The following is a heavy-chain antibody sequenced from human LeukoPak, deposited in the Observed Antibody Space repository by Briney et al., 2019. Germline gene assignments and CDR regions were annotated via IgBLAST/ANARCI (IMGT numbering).Heavy chain of an antibody. D-gene: IGHD1-26*01. Sequence: NTSETLSLTCTVSGYSISSGYYWGWIRQPPGKGLEWIGSIYHSGSTYYNPSLKSRVTISVDTSKNQFSLKLSSVTAADTAVYYCAGDSGSYSGYYCYYYMDVWGKGTTVTVSS. CDR1: GYSISSGYY. J-gene: IGHJ6*03. CDR3: AGDSGSYSGYYCYYYMDV. CDR2: IYHSGST. V-gene: IGHV4-38-2*02.